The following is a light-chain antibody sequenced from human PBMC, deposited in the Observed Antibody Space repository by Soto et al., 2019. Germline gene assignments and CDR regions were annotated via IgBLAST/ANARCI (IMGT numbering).Light chain of an antibody. CDR3: QQDGSSPKWT. J-gene: IGKJ1*01. CDR1: QSVSSTY. CDR2: AAS. V-gene: IGKV3-20*01. Sequence: EIVLTQSPGTLSLSLGERDTLSCRASQSVSSTYLAWYQQKPGQAPRLLIYAASSRATGIPDRFSGSGSGTDFSLTISRLEPEDFAVYYCQQDGSSPKWTFGQWTKVDIK.